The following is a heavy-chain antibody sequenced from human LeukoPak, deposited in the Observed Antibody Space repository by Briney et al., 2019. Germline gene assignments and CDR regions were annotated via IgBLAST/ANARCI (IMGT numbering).Heavy chain of an antibody. CDR3: ARAVLRYFDWDADFDY. J-gene: IGHJ4*02. CDR1: GGSISSSSYY. Sequence: SQTLSLTCTVSGGSISSSSYYWGWIRQPPGKGLEWIGSIYYSGSTYYNPSLKSRVTISVDTSKNQFSLKLSSVTAADTAVYYCARAVLRYFDWDADFDYWGQGTLVTVSS. CDR2: IYYSGST. D-gene: IGHD3-9*01. V-gene: IGHV4-39*01.